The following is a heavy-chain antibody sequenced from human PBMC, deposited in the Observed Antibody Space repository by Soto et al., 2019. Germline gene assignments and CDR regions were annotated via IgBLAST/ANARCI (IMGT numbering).Heavy chain of an antibody. V-gene: IGHV1-2*02. Sequence: QVQLVQSGAEVKKPGASVKVSCNASGYTFTAYYMHWVRQAPGQVLECMGWINPNSGVTNHAQKFQGRVTMTRDTSISTAYMELRRLKSDDTAVYYCASGLGMAVWGQGTTVTVS. D-gene: IGHD5-12*01. CDR3: ASGLGMAV. J-gene: IGHJ6*02. CDR1: GYTFTAYY. CDR2: INPNSGVT.